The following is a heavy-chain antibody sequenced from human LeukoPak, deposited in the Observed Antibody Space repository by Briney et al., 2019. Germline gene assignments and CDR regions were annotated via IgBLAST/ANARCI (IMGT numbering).Heavy chain of an antibody. V-gene: IGHV5-51*07. Sequence: GESLKISCKSSGYRFRFSSHWIGWVHQMPGKGLEWMGIIYPGDSDTRYSPSFQGQVTISVDTSISTTYLQWSSLKASDTAMYYCARRGDGYNYDYWGQGTLVTVSS. CDR1: GYRFRFSSHW. D-gene: IGHD5-24*01. CDR2: IYPGDSDT. CDR3: ARRGDGYNYDY. J-gene: IGHJ4*02.